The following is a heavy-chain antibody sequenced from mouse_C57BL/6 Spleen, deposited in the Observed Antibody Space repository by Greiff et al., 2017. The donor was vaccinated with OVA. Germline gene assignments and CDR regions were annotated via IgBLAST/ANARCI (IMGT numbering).Heavy chain of an antibody. J-gene: IGHJ2*01. CDR2: ISSGGDYI. Sequence: EVKLVESGEGLVKPGGSLKLSCAASGFTFSSYAMSWVRQTPEKRLEWVAYISSGGDYIYYANTVKGRFTISRDNARNTLYRQMSSLKSEDTAMYYCTRNDYEGRYFDYWGQGTTLTVSS. CDR1: GFTFSSYA. V-gene: IGHV5-9-1*02. D-gene: IGHD2-4*01. CDR3: TRNDYEGRYFDY.